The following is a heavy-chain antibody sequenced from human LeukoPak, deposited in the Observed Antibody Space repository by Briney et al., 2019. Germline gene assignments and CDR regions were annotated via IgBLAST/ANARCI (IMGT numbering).Heavy chain of an antibody. V-gene: IGHV7-4-1*02. J-gene: IGHJ5*02. D-gene: IGHD5-18*01. CDR1: GYTFTSYA. CDR2: INTNTGNP. CDR3: ARRGYSYGYYWFDP. Sequence: ASVKVSCKASGYTFTSYAMNWVRQAPGQGLEWMGWINTNTGNPTYAQGFTGRFVFSLDTSVSTAYLQISSLKAEDTAVYYCARRGYSYGYYWFDPWGQGTLVTVSS.